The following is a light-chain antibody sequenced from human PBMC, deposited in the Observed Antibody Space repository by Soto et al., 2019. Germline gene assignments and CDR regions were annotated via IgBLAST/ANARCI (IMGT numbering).Light chain of an antibody. V-gene: IGKV3-20*01. Sequence: EIVLTQSPGTLSLSPGERATLSCRASQSVSSSYLGWYQQKPGQAPRLLIYGASSRATGITDRFSGSGSGTDFTLTISRLEPEDFAVYYCQQYGSSPPNTFGQGTKLEIK. CDR2: GAS. J-gene: IGKJ2*01. CDR3: QQYGSSPPNT. CDR1: QSVSSSY.